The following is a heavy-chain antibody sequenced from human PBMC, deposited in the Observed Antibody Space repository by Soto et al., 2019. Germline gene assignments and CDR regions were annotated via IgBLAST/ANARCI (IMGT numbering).Heavy chain of an antibody. CDR2: MNPNSGNT. CDR1: GYTFTSYD. Sequence: GASVKVSCKASGYTFTSYDINWVRQATGQGLEWMGWMNPNSGNTGYAQKFQGRVTMTRNTSISTAYMELSSLRSEDTAVYYCATYPRTGTLLVREYYMDVWGKGTTVTVSS. J-gene: IGHJ6*03. D-gene: IGHD1-1*01. CDR3: ATYPRTGTLLVREYYMDV. V-gene: IGHV1-8*01.